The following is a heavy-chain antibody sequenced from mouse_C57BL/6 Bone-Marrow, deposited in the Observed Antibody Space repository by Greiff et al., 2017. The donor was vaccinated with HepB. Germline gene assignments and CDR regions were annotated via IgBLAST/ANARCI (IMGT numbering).Heavy chain of an antibody. D-gene: IGHD4-1*01. V-gene: IGHV5-16*01. CDR3: AREELTGFVDY. CDR2: INYDGSST. J-gene: IGHJ2*01. Sequence: EVKLVESEGGLVQPGSSMKLSCTASGFTFSDYYMAWVRQVPEKGLEWVANINYDGSSTYYLDSLKSRFTISRDNAKNILYLQLSSLKSEDTATYYCAREELTGFVDYGGQGTTLTVTS. CDR1: GFTFSDYY.